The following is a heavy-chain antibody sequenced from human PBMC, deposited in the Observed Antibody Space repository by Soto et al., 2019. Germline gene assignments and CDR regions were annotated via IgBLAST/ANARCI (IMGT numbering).Heavy chain of an antibody. CDR1: GYSFTSYW. CDR3: VSAGSGSNLDY. Sequence: PGESLKISCNGSGYSFTSYWISWVRQMPGKGLEWMGRIDPSDSYTNYSPSFQGHVTISADKSISTAYLQWSSLKASDTAMYYCVSAGSGSNLDYWGQGTLVTVSS. CDR2: IDPSDSYT. V-gene: IGHV5-10-1*01. J-gene: IGHJ4*02. D-gene: IGHD6-19*01.